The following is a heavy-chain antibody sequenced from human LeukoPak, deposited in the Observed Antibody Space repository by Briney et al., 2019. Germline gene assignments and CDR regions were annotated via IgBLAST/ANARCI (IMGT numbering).Heavy chain of an antibody. CDR2: IYYSGST. CDR1: DGFINSFY. J-gene: IGHJ4*02. Sequence: SETLSLTCSVSDGFINSFYGSWIREPPGKGLEWIGYIYYSGSTNDNPSLKSRVTISVDTSKNHFSLNLNSVTAADTAVYYCARAVAYGIDTGYFDYWGQGTLVTVSS. CDR3: ARAVAYGIDTGYFDY. V-gene: IGHV4-59*01. D-gene: IGHD2-8*02.